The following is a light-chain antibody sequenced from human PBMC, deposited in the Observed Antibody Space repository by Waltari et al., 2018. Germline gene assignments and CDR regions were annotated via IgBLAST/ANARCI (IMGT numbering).Light chain of an antibody. CDR3: ASWDESHYV. Sequence: SVLTQPPSASETPGQRVTIPCSGSHSTLGSNYLYWYQQLPGSPPNLLIYRNNLRPSGVPDRFSASKYGTLASLVISGLRSEDEGVYYCASWDESHYVFGGGTTVTVL. CDR2: RNN. J-gene: IGLJ1*01. CDR1: HSTLGSNY. V-gene: IGLV1-47*01.